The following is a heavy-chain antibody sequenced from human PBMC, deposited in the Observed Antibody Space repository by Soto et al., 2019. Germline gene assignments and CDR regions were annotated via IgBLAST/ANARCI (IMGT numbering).Heavy chain of an antibody. V-gene: IGHV4-31*03. Sequence: QVQLQESGPGLVKPSQTLSLTCTVSGGSISSGGYYWSWVRQHPGKGLEWIGYIYYRGSTYYNPSLKSRIAISVDTSKTQFSLKLSSVTAADTAVYYCARVFRGLVTLSDNWFDPWGQGTLVTVSS. CDR1: GGSISSGGYY. J-gene: IGHJ5*02. D-gene: IGHD3-9*01. CDR2: IYYRGST. CDR3: ARVFRGLVTLSDNWFDP.